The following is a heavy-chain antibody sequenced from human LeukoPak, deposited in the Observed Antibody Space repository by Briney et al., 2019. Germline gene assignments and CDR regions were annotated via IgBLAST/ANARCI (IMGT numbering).Heavy chain of an antibody. CDR2: LNTNTGNP. CDR3: ARVVRGSSGYRYYFDY. Sequence: ASVKVSCKASGYTFTSYAMNWVRQAPGQGLEWMGWLNTNTGNPTYAQGFTGRFVFSLDTSVSTAYLQISSLKAEDTAVYYCARVVRGSSGYRYYFDYWGQGTLVTVSS. V-gene: IGHV7-4-1*02. J-gene: IGHJ4*02. CDR1: GYTFTSYA. D-gene: IGHD3-22*01.